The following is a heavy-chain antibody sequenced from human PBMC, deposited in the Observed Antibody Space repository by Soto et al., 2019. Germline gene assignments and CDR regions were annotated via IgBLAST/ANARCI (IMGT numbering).Heavy chain of an antibody. CDR1: GGTFSSYA. CDR2: IIPIFGTA. Sequence: ASVKVSCKASGGTFSSYAISWVRQAPGQGLEWMGGIIPIFGTANYAQKFQGRVTITADESTSTDYMELSSLRSEDTAVYYCARGCVLMVYANPPSYYFDYWGQGTLVTVSS. D-gene: IGHD2-8*01. CDR3: ARGCVLMVYANPPSYYFDY. J-gene: IGHJ4*02. V-gene: IGHV1-69*13.